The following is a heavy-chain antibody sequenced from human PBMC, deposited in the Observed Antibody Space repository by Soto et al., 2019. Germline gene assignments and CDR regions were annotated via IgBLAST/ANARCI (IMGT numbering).Heavy chain of an antibody. Sequence: SETLSLTCAVFGGSFSVYYWSWIRHPPRKGLDWLGEINHSGSTNYNPSLKSRVTISLDTSKNQFSLKLSSVTAAATACYYLHGSGSYERFDPRGPGTLVTVSS. V-gene: IGHV4-34*01. D-gene: IGHD3-10*01. J-gene: IGHJ5*02. CDR2: INHSGST. CDR3: HGSGSYERFDP. CDR1: GGSFSVYY.